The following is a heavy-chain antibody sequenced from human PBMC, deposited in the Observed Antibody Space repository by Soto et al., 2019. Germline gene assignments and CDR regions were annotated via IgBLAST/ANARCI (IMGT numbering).Heavy chain of an antibody. V-gene: IGHV1-18*01. J-gene: IGHJ6*02. CDR1: GYTFTSYG. CDR3: ARDPNFSLTFSYYATDV. Sequence: ASVKVSCKASGYTFTSYGISWVRQAPGQGLEWMGWISAYNGNTNYAQKLQGRVTLTTDTSTSTAYMEVRSLRSEDTAVYYCARDPNFSLTFSYYATDVWGQGPTVTVSS. CDR2: ISAYNGNT.